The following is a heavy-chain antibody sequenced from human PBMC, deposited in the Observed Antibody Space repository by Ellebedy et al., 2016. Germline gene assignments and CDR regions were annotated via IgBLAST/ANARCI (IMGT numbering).Heavy chain of an antibody. CDR2: IYPGDSDT. Sequence: GGSLRLSXKGSGYSFTSYWIGWVRQMPGKGLEWMGIIYPGDSDTRYSPSFQGQVTISADKSISTAYLQWSSLKASDTAMYYCARRYYGSGSWFDPWGQGTLVTVSS. CDR3: ARRYYGSGSWFDP. D-gene: IGHD3-10*01. V-gene: IGHV5-51*01. CDR1: GYSFTSYW. J-gene: IGHJ5*02.